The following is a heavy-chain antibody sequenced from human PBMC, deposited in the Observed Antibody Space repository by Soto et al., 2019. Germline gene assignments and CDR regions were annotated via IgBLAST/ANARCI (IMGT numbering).Heavy chain of an antibody. CDR2: MNPNSGNT. V-gene: IGHV1-8*01. CDR1: GYTFTSYD. J-gene: IGHJ3*02. D-gene: IGHD3-3*01. Sequence: QVQLVQSGAEVKKPGASVKVSCKASGYTFTSYDINWVRQATGQGLEWMGWMNPNSGNTGYAQKFQGRVTMTRNTSISTAYMVLSSLTSEDTAAYYCARGRDYEFCSGYYRRDAFDIWVHGTMVTVSS. CDR3: ARGRDYEFCSGYYRRDAFDI.